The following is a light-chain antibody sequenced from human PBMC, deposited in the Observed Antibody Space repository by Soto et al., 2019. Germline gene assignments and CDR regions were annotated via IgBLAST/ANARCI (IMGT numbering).Light chain of an antibody. V-gene: IGKV3-11*01. CDR3: QQRGNWWT. CDR2: DAS. CDR1: QSVRSN. Sequence: EIVMTQSPATLSASPGERATLSCRASQSVRSNLAWYQQKPGQAPRLLIYDASNRATGIPARFSGSGSGTDFTLTISSLEPEDFAIYFCQQRGNWWTFGQGTKVDIK. J-gene: IGKJ1*01.